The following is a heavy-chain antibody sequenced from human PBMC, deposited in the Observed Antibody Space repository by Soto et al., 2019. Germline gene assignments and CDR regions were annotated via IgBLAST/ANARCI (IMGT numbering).Heavy chain of an antibody. D-gene: IGHD4-17*01. Sequence: SETLSLTCGVSRGSVSRDNWWSWVRQSPGKGLEWIGEVHYYGGTNYNPSLESRVTISVDTSRNEFSLRLNSVTAADTAIYYCTKNSAYALDYWGQGSLVTVSS. CDR1: RGSVSRDNW. J-gene: IGHJ4*02. CDR2: VHYYGGT. CDR3: TKNSAYALDY. V-gene: IGHV4-4*02.